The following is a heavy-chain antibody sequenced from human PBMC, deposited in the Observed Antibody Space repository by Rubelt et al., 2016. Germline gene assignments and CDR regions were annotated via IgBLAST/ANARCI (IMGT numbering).Heavy chain of an antibody. CDR1: GFSLSTSGVG. CDR2: IYWNDDK. J-gene: IGHJ4*02. Sequence: QITLKESGPTLVKPTQTLTLTCTFSGFSLSTSGVGVGWIRQPPGKALEWLALIYWNDDKRYSPPLKSRLTITKATSKNQVVLTMTNMDPVDTATYYCAHSVQAAGLLYRPFDYWGQGTLVTVSS. CDR3: AHSVQAAGLLYRPFDY. D-gene: IGHD3-3*01. V-gene: IGHV2-5*01.